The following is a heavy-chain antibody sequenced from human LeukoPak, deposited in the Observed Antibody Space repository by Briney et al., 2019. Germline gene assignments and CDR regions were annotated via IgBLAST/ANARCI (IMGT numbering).Heavy chain of an antibody. CDR1: RFTFSSYA. V-gene: IGHV3-30*04. CDR2: ISYDGSNK. CDR3: ARGGISWVYYGMDV. Sequence: GRSLRLSCAPSRFTFSSYAMHWVRQAPGNGLEGLAVISYDGSNKYYADSVKGRFTISRDNSKNTLYLQMNSLRAEDTAVYYRARGGISWVYYGMDVWGKGTTVTVSS. D-gene: IGHD3-16*02. J-gene: IGHJ6*04.